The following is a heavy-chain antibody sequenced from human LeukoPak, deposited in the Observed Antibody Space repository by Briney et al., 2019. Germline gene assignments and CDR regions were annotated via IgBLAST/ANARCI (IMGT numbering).Heavy chain of an antibody. CDR3: ARSLLWFGESFNWFDP. CDR1: GFTFSSYA. D-gene: IGHD3-10*01. CDR2: IYYSGST. J-gene: IGHJ5*02. V-gene: IGHV4-38-2*01. Sequence: GSLRLSCAASGFTFSSYAMSWVRQPPGKGLEWIGSIYYSGSTYYNPSLKSRVTISVDTSKNQFSLKLSSVTAADTAVYYCARSLLWFGESFNWFDPWGQGTLVTVSS.